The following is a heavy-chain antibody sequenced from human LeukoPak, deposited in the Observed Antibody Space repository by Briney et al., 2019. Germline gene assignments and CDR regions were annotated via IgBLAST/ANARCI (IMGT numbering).Heavy chain of an antibody. CDR1: GYTFTSYY. Sequence: ASVKVSCKASGYTFTSYYMHWVRQAPGQGLEWMGIINPSGGSTSYAQKFQGRVTMTRDMSTSTVYMGLSSLRSEDTAVYYCARDPGYYDGSGAHYYYYMDVWGKGTTVTVSS. CDR2: INPSGGST. D-gene: IGHD3-22*01. J-gene: IGHJ6*03. V-gene: IGHV1-46*01. CDR3: ARDPGYYDGSGAHYYYYMDV.